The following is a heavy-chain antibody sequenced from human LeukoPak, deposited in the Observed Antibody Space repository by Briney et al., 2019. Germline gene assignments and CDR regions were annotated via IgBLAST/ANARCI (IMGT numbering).Heavy chain of an antibody. CDR3: ARPNPYCGGDCPMGD. D-gene: IGHD2-21*02. CDR2: ISAYNGNT. CDR1: GYTFTSYG. J-gene: IGHJ4*02. Sequence: ASVKVSCKASGYTFTSYGISWVRQAPGQGLEWMGWISAYNGNTNYAQKLQGRVTMTTDTSTSTAYMELRSLRSDDTAVYYCARPNPYCGGDCPMGDWGQGTLVTVSS. V-gene: IGHV1-18*01.